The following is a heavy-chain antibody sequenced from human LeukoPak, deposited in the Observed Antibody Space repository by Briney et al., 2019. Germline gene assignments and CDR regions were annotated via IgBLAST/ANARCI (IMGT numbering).Heavy chain of an antibody. CDR3: ARVSDQTTSFDY. J-gene: IGHJ4*02. Sequence: SETLSLTCTVSGGSISNYYWSWIRQPPGKGLEWIGYIYYSGSTNYNPSLKSRVTISVDTSKNQFSLKLSSVTAADTAVYYCARVSDQTTSFDYWGQGTLVTVSS. V-gene: IGHV4-59*01. D-gene: IGHD4-11*01. CDR2: IYYSGST. CDR1: GGSISNYY.